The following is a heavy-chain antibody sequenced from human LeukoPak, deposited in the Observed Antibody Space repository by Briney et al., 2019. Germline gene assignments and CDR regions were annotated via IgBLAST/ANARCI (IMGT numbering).Heavy chain of an antibody. J-gene: IGHJ4*02. CDR3: ARVAVADFDY. Sequence: GGSLRLSCAASGFTFGSYSMNWVRQAPGKGLEWVSSISSSSSYIYYADSVKGRFTISRDNAKNSLYLQMNSLRAEDTAVYYCARVAVADFDYWGQGTLVTVSS. D-gene: IGHD6-19*01. V-gene: IGHV3-21*01. CDR1: GFTFGSYS. CDR2: ISSSSSYI.